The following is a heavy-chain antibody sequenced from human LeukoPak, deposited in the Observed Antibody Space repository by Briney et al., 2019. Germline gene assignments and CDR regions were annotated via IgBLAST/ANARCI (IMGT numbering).Heavy chain of an antibody. CDR2: INHSGST. Sequence: PPETLSLTCAVYGGSFSGYYWSWIRQPPGKGLEWIGEINHSGSTNYNPSLKSRVTISVDTSKNQFSLKLSSVTAADTAVYYCARACSSTSCYLLTYYYGMDVWGQGTTVTVSS. CDR3: ARACSSTSCYLLTYYYGMDV. J-gene: IGHJ6*02. CDR1: GGSFSGYY. D-gene: IGHD2-2*01. V-gene: IGHV4-34*01.